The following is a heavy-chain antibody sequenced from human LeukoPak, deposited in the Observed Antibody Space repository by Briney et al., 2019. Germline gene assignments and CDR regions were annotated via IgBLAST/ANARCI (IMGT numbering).Heavy chain of an antibody. J-gene: IGHJ4*02. V-gene: IGHV1-18*01. Sequence: ASVKVSCKASGYTFTSYGISWVRQAPGQRLEWMGWISAYNGNTNYAQKLQGRVTMTTDTSTSTAYMELRSLRSDDTAVYYCARGASSTIFGVVTEEDYFDYWGQGTLVTVSS. CDR3: ARGASSTIFGVVTEEDYFDY. CDR2: ISAYNGNT. D-gene: IGHD3-3*01. CDR1: GYTFTSYG.